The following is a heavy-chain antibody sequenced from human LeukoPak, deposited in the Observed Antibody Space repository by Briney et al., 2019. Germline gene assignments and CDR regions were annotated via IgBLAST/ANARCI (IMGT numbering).Heavy chain of an antibody. Sequence: ASVKVSCKASGYTFTSYGISWVRQAPGQGLEWMGGIIPIFGTANYAQKFQGRVTITADESTSTAYMELSSLRSEDTAVYYCARTAYYDSSGDTPTYYYYYMDVWGKGTTVTISS. V-gene: IGHV1-69*13. CDR1: GYTFTSYG. CDR3: ARTAYYDSSGDTPTYYYYYMDV. D-gene: IGHD3-22*01. J-gene: IGHJ6*03. CDR2: IIPIFGTA.